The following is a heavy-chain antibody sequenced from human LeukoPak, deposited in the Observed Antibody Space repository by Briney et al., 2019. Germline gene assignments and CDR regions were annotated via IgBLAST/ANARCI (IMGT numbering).Heavy chain of an antibody. J-gene: IGHJ4*02. V-gene: IGHV4-4*07. CDR1: GGSISSYY. D-gene: IGHD5-18*01. Sequence: TSETLSLTCTVSGGSISSYYWSWIRQPAGKGLEWIGRIYTSGSTNYNPSLKSRVTISVDTSKNQFSLKLSSVTAADTAVYYCARVTWIQLWNLYFDYWGQGTLVTVSS. CDR3: ARVTWIQLWNLYFDY. CDR2: IYTSGST.